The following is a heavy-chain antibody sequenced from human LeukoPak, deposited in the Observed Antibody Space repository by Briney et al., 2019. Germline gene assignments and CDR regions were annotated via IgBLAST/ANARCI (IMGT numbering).Heavy chain of an antibody. V-gene: IGHV3-30*04. J-gene: IGHJ4*02. CDR3: ARESRLAALAN. CDR2: ISYDGSNK. CDR1: GFTFSSYA. Sequence: GRSLRLSCAAAGFTFSSYAMHWVRQAPGKGLEWVAVISYDGSNKYYADSVKGGFTISRDNSKNTLYLQMNSLRAEDTAVYYCARESRLAALANWGQGTLVTVSS. D-gene: IGHD3-3*02.